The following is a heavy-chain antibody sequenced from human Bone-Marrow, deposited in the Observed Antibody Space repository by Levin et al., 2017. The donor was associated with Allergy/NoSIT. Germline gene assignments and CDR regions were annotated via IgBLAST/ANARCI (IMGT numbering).Heavy chain of an antibody. Sequence: ASVKVSCKASGYTFTSYGISWVRQAPGQGLEWMGWISAYNGNTNYAQKLQGRVTMTTDTSTSTAYMELRSLRSDDTAVYYCAGTYDFWSGNPGYYYYYGMDVWGQGTTVTVSS. CDR2: ISAYNGNT. CDR3: AGTYDFWSGNPGYYYYYGMDV. D-gene: IGHD3-3*01. CDR1: GYTFTSYG. J-gene: IGHJ6*02. V-gene: IGHV1-18*01.